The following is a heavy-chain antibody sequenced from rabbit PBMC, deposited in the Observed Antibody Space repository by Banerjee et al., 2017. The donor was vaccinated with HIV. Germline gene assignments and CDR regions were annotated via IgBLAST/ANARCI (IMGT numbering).Heavy chain of an antibody. J-gene: IGHJ4*01. CDR1: GFSFSSSYW. Sequence: QQQLEESGGGLVKPGGSLTLTCTASGFSFSSSYWICWVRQAPGKGLEWIGCIYTGSGSTYYASWTKGRFTISKTSSTTVTLQMTSLTAADTATYFCARGDTYGSVAVGGGFGLWGPGTLVTVS. V-gene: IGHV1S45*01. CDR3: ARGDTYGSVAVGGGFGL. CDR2: IYTGSGST. D-gene: IGHD6-1*01.